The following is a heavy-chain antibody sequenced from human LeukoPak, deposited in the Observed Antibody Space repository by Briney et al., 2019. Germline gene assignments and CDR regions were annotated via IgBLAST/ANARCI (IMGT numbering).Heavy chain of an antibody. Sequence: PSETLSLTCAVSGGSISTYHWSWIRQPPGKGLEWIGYIYSSGGTNYNPSPMSRVTISLDTSKNQFYLKLICMTAARTAVYYYARFGYNYGWRHFDSWGQGTLVTVSS. J-gene: IGHJ4*02. CDR1: GGSISTYH. D-gene: IGHD5-18*01. V-gene: IGHV4-59*08. CDR3: ARFGYNYGWRHFDS. CDR2: IYSSGGT.